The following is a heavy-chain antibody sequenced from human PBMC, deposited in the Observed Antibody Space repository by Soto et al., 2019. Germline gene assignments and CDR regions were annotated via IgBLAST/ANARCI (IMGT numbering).Heavy chain of an antibody. CDR3: AKVDCSGGSCYPYYYYYGMDV. Sequence: GGSLRLSCAASGFTFSSYAMSWVRQAPGKGLEWVSAISGSGGSTYYADSVKGRFTISRDNSKNTLYLQMNSLRAEDTAVYYCAKVDCSGGSCYPYYYYYGMDVWGQGTTVTVSS. J-gene: IGHJ6*02. CDR2: ISGSGGST. D-gene: IGHD2-15*01. V-gene: IGHV3-23*01. CDR1: GFTFSSYA.